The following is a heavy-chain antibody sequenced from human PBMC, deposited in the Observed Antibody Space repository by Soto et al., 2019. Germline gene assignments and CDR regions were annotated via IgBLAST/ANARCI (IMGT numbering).Heavy chain of an antibody. CDR1: GFTFSSYA. V-gene: IGHV3-23*01. J-gene: IGHJ4*02. CDR3: AKDFDYSSSFSDY. CDR2: ISASGTST. D-gene: IGHD6-13*01. Sequence: EVQLLESGGGLVQPGGSLRLSCAVSGFTFSSYAMSWVRQAPGKGLEWVSAISASGTSTYYADSVKGRYTIPRDNSRSTLYLQMNSLRAEDTSVYYCAKDFDYSSSFSDYWGQGTLVTVSS.